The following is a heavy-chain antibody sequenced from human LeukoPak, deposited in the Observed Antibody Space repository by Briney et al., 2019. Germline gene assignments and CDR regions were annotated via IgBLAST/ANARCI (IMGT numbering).Heavy chain of an antibody. D-gene: IGHD2-21*01. Sequence: PGGSLRLSCTASGFTFSTYAMSWVRQASRKGLELVSAISSRGDVTYYADSVKGPFTISRDNSKNTLYLQMNNLRAEDTAVYYCAKRLPYYFDYWGQGTLVTVSS. CDR2: ISSRGDVT. V-gene: IGHV3-23*01. J-gene: IGHJ4*02. CDR3: AKRLPYYFDY. CDR1: GFTFSTYA.